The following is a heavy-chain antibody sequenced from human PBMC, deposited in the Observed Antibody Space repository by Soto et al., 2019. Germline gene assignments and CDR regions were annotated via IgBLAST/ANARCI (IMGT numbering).Heavy chain of an antibody. Sequence: SETLSLTCAVYGGSFRGFFWTWIRQAPGKGLEWLGEINNSGGTRYNPSLNSRITISLDTSRNQFSLNLTSVTAADTSIYYCARGIGAYRVTVLDHWGQGTLVTVS. CDR3: ARGIGAYRVTVLDH. CDR2: INNSGGT. CDR1: GGSFRGFF. J-gene: IGHJ4*02. D-gene: IGHD3-16*02. V-gene: IGHV4-34*01.